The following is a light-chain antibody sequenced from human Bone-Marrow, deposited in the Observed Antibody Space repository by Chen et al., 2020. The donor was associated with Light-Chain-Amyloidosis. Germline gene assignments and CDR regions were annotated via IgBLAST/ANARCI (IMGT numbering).Light chain of an antibody. CDR1: QTISSNY. J-gene: IGKJ3*01. CDR3: QQRGNWPPT. Sequence: EIVLTQSPGTLSLSPGEGANLSCRASQTISSNYLTWYQQKFGQAPRLLIYGSSSRATGIPDRLTGSGSGTDFTLTISSLEPEDFAVYYCQQRGNWPPTFGPGTKVEI. V-gene: IGKV3D-20*02. CDR2: GSS.